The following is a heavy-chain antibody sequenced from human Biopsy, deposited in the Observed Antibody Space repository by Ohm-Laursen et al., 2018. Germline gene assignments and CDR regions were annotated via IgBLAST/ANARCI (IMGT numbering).Heavy chain of an antibody. CDR2: ITAYNGDA. V-gene: IGHV1-18*01. J-gene: IGHJ4*02. CDR1: GYTFTNYG. D-gene: IGHD3-3*01. Sequence: GASVKVSCKASGYTFTNYGITWVRQAPGQGLEWMGWITAYNGDANYAQNLQGRVTMTTDTSTSTAYMELRSLRSDDTAVYYCAADADGYYTEFDYWGPGTLVTVSS. CDR3: AADADGYYTEFDY.